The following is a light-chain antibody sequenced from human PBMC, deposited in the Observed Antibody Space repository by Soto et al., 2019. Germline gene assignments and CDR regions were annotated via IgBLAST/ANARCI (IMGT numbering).Light chain of an antibody. CDR1: SSDIGGYYY. CDR2: DVT. CDR3: FSYAGSYTFYV. J-gene: IGLJ1*01. V-gene: IGLV2-11*01. Sequence: QSVLTQPRSVSGSPGQSVTISCTGTSSDIGGYYYVSWYQQYPGKAPNLMIYDVTKRPSGVPDRFSGSKSGTTASLTISGLQAEDEADYYCFSYAGSYTFYVFGTGTTVTVL.